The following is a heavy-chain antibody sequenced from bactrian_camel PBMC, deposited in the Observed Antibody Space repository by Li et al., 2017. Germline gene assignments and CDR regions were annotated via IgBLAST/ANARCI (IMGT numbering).Heavy chain of an antibody. V-gene: IGHV3S1*01. CDR2: ITASGTT. Sequence: HVQLVESGGDSVQPGGSLRLSCVASGFPFSANHMSWVRQPPGKKLEWVSSITASGTTSYSNSVRGRFTISRDNAKNTLYLQLDSLRTEDTATYYRAKGRPRLGSVAADLDRGQGTQVTVS. D-gene: IGHD4*01. CDR1: GFPFSANH. CDR3: AKGRPRLGSVAADLD. J-gene: IGHJ4*01.